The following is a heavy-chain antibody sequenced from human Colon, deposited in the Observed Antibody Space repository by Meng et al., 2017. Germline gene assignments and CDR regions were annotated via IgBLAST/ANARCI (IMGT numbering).Heavy chain of an antibody. J-gene: IGHJ4*02. Sequence: EGQQWESGGGWVQPGGSLRLSCAASGFTVSNYAMSWVRQAPGKGLEWVSAVSTGGGGTYYADSVKGRFAISRDNSKNTLYLQMNSLRVEDTALYYCAKGYRSSGYEDWGQGTLVTVSS. CDR1: GFTVSNYA. D-gene: IGHD5-12*01. V-gene: IGHV3-23*01. CDR2: VSTGGGGT. CDR3: AKGYRSSGYED.